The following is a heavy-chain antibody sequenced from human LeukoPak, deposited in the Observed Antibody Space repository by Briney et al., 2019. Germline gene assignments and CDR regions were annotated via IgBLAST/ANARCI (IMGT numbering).Heavy chain of an antibody. CDR1: GFTFSSYA. CDR2: ISSNGGST. J-gene: IGHJ4*02. CDR3: ARAGDSSGYYDY. D-gene: IGHD3-22*01. Sequence: PGGSLRLSCAAYGFTFSSYAMHWVRQAPGKGLEYVSAISSNGGSTYYANSVKGRFTISRDNSKNTLYLQMGSLRAEGMAVYYCARAGDSSGYYDYWGQGTLVTVSS. V-gene: IGHV3-64*01.